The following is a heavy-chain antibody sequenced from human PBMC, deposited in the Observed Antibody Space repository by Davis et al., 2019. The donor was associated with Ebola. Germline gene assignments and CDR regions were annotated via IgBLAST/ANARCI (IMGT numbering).Heavy chain of an antibody. J-gene: IGHJ4*02. D-gene: IGHD4-11*01. CDR3: TRFYSMHSDY. CDR2: IRGNSYGGTT. Sequence: GESLKISCTTSGFTFRDYAMSWVRQAPGKGLEWVGFIRGNSYGGTTEDAASVKGRFTISRDDSKSIAYLQMNGLKTEDTAVYYCTRFYSMHSDYWGQGTLVTVSS. V-gene: IGHV3-49*04. CDR1: GFTFRDYA.